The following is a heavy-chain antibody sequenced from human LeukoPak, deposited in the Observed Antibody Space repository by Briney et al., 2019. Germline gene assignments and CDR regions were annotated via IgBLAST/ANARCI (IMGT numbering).Heavy chain of an antibody. CDR3: ARHRAYGSSSPFDY. Sequence: SETLSLTCSVSGGSISSLYWSWIRQPPGKGLEWIGYIYYTGSTNYNPSLKSRVTMFVGMSKNQFSLRLSSVTAADTAVYYCARHRAYGSSSPFDYWGQGTLVTVSS. D-gene: IGHD6-6*01. J-gene: IGHJ4*02. CDR1: GGSISSLY. V-gene: IGHV4-59*08. CDR2: IYYTGST.